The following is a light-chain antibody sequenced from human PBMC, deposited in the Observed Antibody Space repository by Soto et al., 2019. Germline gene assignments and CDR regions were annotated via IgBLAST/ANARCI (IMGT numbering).Light chain of an antibody. J-gene: IGKJ1*01. CDR3: QQYGSSRT. Sequence: EIALTQSPGTLSLSPGERATLSCRASETVNSNYLAWYQQKRGQAPRLLIYGASRRATGIPDRFSGSGSGTDFTLTITRLEPEDFAVYYCQQYGSSRTFGQGTKVDIK. V-gene: IGKV3-20*01. CDR1: ETVNSNY. CDR2: GAS.